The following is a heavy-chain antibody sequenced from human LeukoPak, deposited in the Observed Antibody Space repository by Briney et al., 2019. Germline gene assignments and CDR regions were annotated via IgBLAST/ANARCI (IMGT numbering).Heavy chain of an antibody. CDR2: IIPILGIA. Sequence: ASVKVSCKASGGTFSSYTISWVRQAPGQGLEWMGRIIPILGIANYAQKFQGRITITADKSTSTAYMELSSLRSEDTAVYYCAREGDVDTANPLWGQGTLVTVSS. D-gene: IGHD5-18*01. J-gene: IGHJ4*02. CDR3: AREGDVDTANPL. V-gene: IGHV1-69*02. CDR1: GGTFSSYT.